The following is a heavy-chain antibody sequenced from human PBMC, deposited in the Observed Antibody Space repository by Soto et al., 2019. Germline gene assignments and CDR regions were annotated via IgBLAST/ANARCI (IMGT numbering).Heavy chain of an antibody. J-gene: IGHJ5*02. V-gene: IGHV4-34*01. Sequence: QVQLQQWGAGLLKPSETLSLTCAVYGGSFSGYYWSWIRQPPGKGLEWIGEINHSGSTNYNPSLKSRVTISVDTSKNQFSLKLSSVTAADTAVYYCAGRGQLPRRRGWFDPWGQGTLVTVSS. CDR1: GGSFSGYY. D-gene: IGHD2-2*01. CDR3: AGRGQLPRRRGWFDP. CDR2: INHSGST.